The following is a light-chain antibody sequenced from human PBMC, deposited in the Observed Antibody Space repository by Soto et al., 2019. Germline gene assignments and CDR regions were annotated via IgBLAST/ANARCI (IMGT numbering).Light chain of an antibody. V-gene: IGKV1-5*03. CDR3: LPDNMYRA. CDR1: QSIDTW. CDR2: KAS. Sequence: TRAAYVEGRVTITFRASQSIDTWLAWHQQIPGQAPKLLISKASSLEGGVPSSFSGSGSGTEFTLTISSLQPGDSATYYRLPDNMYRASAQGTKVDIK. J-gene: IGKJ1*01.